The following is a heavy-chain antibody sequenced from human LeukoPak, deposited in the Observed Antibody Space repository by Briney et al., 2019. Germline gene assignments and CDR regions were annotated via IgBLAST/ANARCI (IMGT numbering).Heavy chain of an antibody. CDR2: ISTSSSYI. CDR3: ARDRWLQSQRYFDY. Sequence: GGSLRLSCAASGFTFSSYSMNWVRQAPGRGLEWVSSISTSSSYIYYADSVKGRFTISRDNAKNSLYVQMDSLRAEDTAVYYCARDRWLQSQRYFDYWGQGILVTVSS. D-gene: IGHD5-24*01. J-gene: IGHJ4*02. CDR1: GFTFSSYS. V-gene: IGHV3-21*01.